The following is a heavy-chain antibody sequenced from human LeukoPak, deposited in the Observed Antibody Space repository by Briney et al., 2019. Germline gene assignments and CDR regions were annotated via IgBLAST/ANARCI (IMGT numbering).Heavy chain of an antibody. V-gene: IGHV3-49*03. J-gene: IGHJ4*02. CDR2: IRSKAYGGTT. Sequence: GGSLRLSCTASGFTFGDYAMSWFRQAPGKGLEWLGFIRSKAYGGTTEYAASVKDRFTISRDDSKSIAYLQMNSLKTEDTAVYYCTRGLGGNDLDYWGQGTLVTVSS. D-gene: IGHD5-12*01. CDR3: TRGLGGNDLDY. CDR1: GFTFGDYA.